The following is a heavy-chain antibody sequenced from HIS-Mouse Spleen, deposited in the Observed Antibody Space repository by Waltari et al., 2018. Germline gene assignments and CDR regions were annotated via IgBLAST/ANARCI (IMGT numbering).Heavy chain of an antibody. V-gene: IGHV3-21*01. CDR2: ISSSSSYI. CDR3: ARRLLTGDAFDI. CDR1: GLSFRSYS. Sequence: EVQLVQSGGGLVKPGGCLRRSGPASGLSFRSYSMNWVRQAPGKGLEWVSSISSSSSYIYYADSVRGRFTISRDNAKNSLYLQMNSLRAEDTAVYYCARRLLTGDAFDIWGQGTMVTVSS. J-gene: IGHJ3*02. D-gene: IGHD7-27*01.